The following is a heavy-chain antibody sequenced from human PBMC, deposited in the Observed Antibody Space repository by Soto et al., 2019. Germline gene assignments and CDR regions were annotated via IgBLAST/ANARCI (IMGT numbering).Heavy chain of an antibody. Sequence: QVQLVQSGAEVKKTGSSVKVSCKASGGTFSSYAISWVRQAPGQGLEWLGGIIPICGTANYAQKFQGRVTITADEATSTDYMELSSLRSEDTAVYYCARQAPPYYYDSSLGGMDVWGQGTTVTVSS. J-gene: IGHJ6*02. V-gene: IGHV1-69*01. CDR2: IIPICGTA. D-gene: IGHD3-22*01. CDR3: ARQAPPYYYDSSLGGMDV. CDR1: GGTFSSYA.